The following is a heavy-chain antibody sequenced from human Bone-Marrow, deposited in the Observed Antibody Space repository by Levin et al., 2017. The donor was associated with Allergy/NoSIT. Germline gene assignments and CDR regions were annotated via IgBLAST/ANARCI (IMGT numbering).Heavy chain of an antibody. J-gene: IGHJ4*02. CDR2: IYHSRST. V-gene: IGHV4-38-2*02. CDR1: GYSISSGYY. CDR3: AREDAPSSGWYGGYFDY. Sequence: SETLSLTCTVSGYSISSGYYWGWIRQPPGKGLEWIGSIYHSRSTYYNPSLKSRVTISVDTSKNQFSLKLSSVTAADTAVYYCAREDAPSSGWYGGYFDYWGQGTLVTVSS. D-gene: IGHD6-19*01.